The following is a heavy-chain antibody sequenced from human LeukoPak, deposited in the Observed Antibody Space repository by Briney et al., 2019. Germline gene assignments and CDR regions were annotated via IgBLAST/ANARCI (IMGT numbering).Heavy chain of an antibody. Sequence: SQTLSLTCAISGDSVSNNIAAWNWIRQSPSRGLEWLGRTLYRSGWSSDYAISVRSRLIVNPDTSKNQFSLQLISVTPEDTALYYCAREIAYTGALDIWGQGTMVTVSS. CDR1: GDSVSNNIAA. V-gene: IGHV6-1*01. CDR3: AREIAYTGALDI. CDR2: TLYRSGWSS. D-gene: IGHD3-16*01. J-gene: IGHJ3*02.